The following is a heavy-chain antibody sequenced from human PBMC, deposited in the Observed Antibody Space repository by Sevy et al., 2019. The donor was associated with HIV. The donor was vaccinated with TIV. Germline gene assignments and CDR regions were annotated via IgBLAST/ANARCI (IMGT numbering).Heavy chain of an antibody. CDR1: GASISSYH. Sequence: SETLSLICTVSGASISSYHWSWIRQPPEKGLEWIGYIFYSGTTNYNPSLKSRVTISVDTSKNQFALKLTSVTAADTAVYYCAGEGVSSGFYPNWFDPWGQGTLVTVSS. CDR3: AGEGVSSGFYPNWFDP. D-gene: IGHD6-19*01. J-gene: IGHJ5*02. CDR2: IFYSGTT. V-gene: IGHV4-59*01.